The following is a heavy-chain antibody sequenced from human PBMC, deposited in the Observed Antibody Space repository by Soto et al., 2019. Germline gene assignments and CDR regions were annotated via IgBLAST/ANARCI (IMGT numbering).Heavy chain of an antibody. Sequence: SETLSLTCTVSGGSMRNYFWTWIRQPPGKGLEWIGYIHYSGTTSFFPSYNPSLRSRVTISEDTSKNQFSLKLLSVTTADTAVHFXAAGEASSRNLAPYYLDFWGQGTLVTVS. CDR3: AAGEASSRNLAPYYLDF. CDR2: IHYSGTT. J-gene: IGHJ4*02. CDR1: GGSMRNYF. V-gene: IGHV4-59*01. D-gene: IGHD6-13*01.